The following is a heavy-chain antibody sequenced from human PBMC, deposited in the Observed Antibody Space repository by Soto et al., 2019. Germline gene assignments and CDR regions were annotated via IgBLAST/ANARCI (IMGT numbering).Heavy chain of an antibody. D-gene: IGHD3-9*01. Sequence: PGGSLRLSCAASGFTVSSNYMSWVRQAPGKGLEWVSVIYSGGSTYYADSVKGRFTISRHNSKNTLYLQMNSLRAEDTAVYYCARTLNKYYDILTGYYKPPDAFDIWGQGTMVTVSS. CDR3: ARTLNKYYDILTGYYKPPDAFDI. V-gene: IGHV3-53*04. CDR2: IYSGGST. J-gene: IGHJ3*02. CDR1: GFTVSSNY.